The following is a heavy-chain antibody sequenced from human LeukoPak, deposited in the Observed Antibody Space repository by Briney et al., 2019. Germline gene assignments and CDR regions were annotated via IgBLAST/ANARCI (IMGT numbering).Heavy chain of an antibody. D-gene: IGHD4-17*01. CDR3: ALDYGRTALYAPR. CDR1: GGTFSSYA. V-gene: IGHV1-69*01. J-gene: IGHJ4*02. Sequence: SVKVSCKASGGTFSSYAVSWVRQAPGQGLEWMGGIIPIFGTANYAQKFQGRVTITADESTSTAYMELSSLRSEDTAVYYCALDYGRTALYAPRWGQGTLVTVSS. CDR2: IIPIFGTA.